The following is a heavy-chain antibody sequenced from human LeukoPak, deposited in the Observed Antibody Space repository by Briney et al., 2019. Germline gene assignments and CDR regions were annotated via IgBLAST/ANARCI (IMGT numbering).Heavy chain of an antibody. CDR2: ISYSGANT. J-gene: IGHJ4*02. V-gene: IGHV3-23*01. D-gene: IGHD2-21*01. CDR3: ADDYSSEGHFDY. CDR1: GFXFKNYG. Sequence: GGSLRLSCATSGFXFKNYGISWVRQAPGRGLQWVSTISYSGANTHYADSVRGRFTISRDNSKNTLSLQMNSLRVEDTAIYYCADDYSSEGHFDYWGQGTRVTVSS.